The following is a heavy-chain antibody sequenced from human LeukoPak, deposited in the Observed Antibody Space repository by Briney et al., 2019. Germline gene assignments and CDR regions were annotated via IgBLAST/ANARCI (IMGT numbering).Heavy chain of an antibody. Sequence: GGSLRLSCAASGFTFSSYAMHWVRQAPGKGLEWAAVISYDGSNKYYADSVKGRFSISRDNSKNTLYLQMNSLRAEDTAVYYCAREGQITFGGFIVMAPFFGYWGQGTLVTVSS. J-gene: IGHJ4*02. CDR1: GFTFSSYA. V-gene: IGHV3-30*04. D-gene: IGHD3-16*02. CDR2: ISYDGSNK. CDR3: AREGQITFGGFIVMAPFFGY.